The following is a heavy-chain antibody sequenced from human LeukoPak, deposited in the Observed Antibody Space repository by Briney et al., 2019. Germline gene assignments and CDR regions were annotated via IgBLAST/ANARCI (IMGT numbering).Heavy chain of an antibody. CDR3: ARDQDGMGTTMDL. Sequence: GGSLRLSCAAPGFSFSRYLMHWVRQAPGEGLMWVSRINSDGSSTWYADSVKGRFTISRDNARNTLSLQMSSLGVEDTALYYCARDQDGMGTTMDLWGQGTQVIVSS. CDR2: INSDGSST. D-gene: IGHD1-1*01. J-gene: IGHJ4*02. CDR1: GFSFSRYL. V-gene: IGHV3-74*01.